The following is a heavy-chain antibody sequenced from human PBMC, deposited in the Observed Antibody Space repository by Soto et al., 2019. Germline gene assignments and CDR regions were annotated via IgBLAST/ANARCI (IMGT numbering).Heavy chain of an antibody. V-gene: IGHV4-39*01. Sequence: SETLSLTCHVSGGYIGTRNYYWAWIRQPPGKGLEWIGSLYYSGSTYYNPSLKSRVTISVDTSKNQFSLKVTSVTAADTAVYYCARHYSSGWDYFDYWGQGTLVTVSS. D-gene: IGHD6-19*01. CDR2: LYYSGST. CDR1: GGYIGTRNYY. J-gene: IGHJ4*02. CDR3: ARHYSSGWDYFDY.